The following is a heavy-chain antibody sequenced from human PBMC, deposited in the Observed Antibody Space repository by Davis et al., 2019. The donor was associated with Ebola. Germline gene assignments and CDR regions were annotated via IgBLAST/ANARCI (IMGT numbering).Heavy chain of an antibody. CDR3: ARGRRVVVAATLYYYYGMDV. D-gene: IGHD2-15*01. V-gene: IGHV4-34*01. CDR1: GASFSGYY. J-gene: IGHJ6*02. Sequence: MPSETLSLTCAVYGASFSGYYWSWIRQPPGKGLEWIGEINHSGSTNYNPSLKTRVTISVEPSKNQFSLKLSSVTAADTAVYYCARGRRVVVAATLYYYYGMDVWGQGTTVTVSS. CDR2: INHSGST.